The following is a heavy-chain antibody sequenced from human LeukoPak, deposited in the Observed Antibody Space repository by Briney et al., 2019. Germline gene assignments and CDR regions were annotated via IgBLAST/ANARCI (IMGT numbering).Heavy chain of an antibody. D-gene: IGHD2-2*01. V-gene: IGHV3-48*01. CDR3: ARDGGCSSTSCYSRFNWFDP. CDR2: IISSSSTI. J-gene: IGHJ5*02. Sequence: GGSLRLSCAASGFTFSSYSMNWVRQAPGKGLEGVSYIISSSSTIYYADSVEGRFTISRDNAKNSLYLQMNSLRAEDTAVYYCARDGGCSSTSCYSRFNWFDPWGQGTLVTVSS. CDR1: GFTFSSYS.